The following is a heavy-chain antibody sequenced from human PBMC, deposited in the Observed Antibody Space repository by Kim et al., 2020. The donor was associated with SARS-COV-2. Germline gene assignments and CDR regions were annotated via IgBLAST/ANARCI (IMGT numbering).Heavy chain of an antibody. Sequence: GGSLRLSCAASGFTFDDYAMHWVRQAPGKGLEWVSGISWNSGSIGYADSVKGRFTISRDNAKNSLYLQMNSLRAEDTALYYCAKGSDYYGGKGGWFDPWGQGTLVTVSS. J-gene: IGHJ5*02. CDR1: GFTFDDYA. V-gene: IGHV3-9*01. D-gene: IGHD4-17*01. CDR3: AKGSDYYGGKGGWFDP. CDR2: ISWNSGSI.